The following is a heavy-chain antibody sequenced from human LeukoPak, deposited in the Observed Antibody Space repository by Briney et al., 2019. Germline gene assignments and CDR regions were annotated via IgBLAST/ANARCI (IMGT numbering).Heavy chain of an antibody. V-gene: IGHV3-7*04. CDR3: ARGGWYYFDY. CDR2: IKQDGSEI. J-gene: IGHJ4*02. Sequence: GGSLRLSCAASGFTFSSYWMRWVRQAPGRGGEWVACIKQDGSEIYYVDSVKGRFTISRDNAKNSLYLQMNSLRVEDTAVYYCARGGWYYFDYWGQGTLVTVPS. D-gene: IGHD6-19*01. CDR1: GFTFSSYW.